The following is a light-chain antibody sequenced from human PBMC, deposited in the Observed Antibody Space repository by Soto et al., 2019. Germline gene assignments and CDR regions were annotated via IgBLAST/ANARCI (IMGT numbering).Light chain of an antibody. CDR3: QQLNSYPRT. J-gene: IGKJ2*02. CDR1: QGMNSF. CDR2: AAS. Sequence: DIQLTQSPSFLSASVGDRVTITCRASQGMNSFLDWFQQKPGKAPKLLIYAASALQSGVPSRFSGSGSGTEFTLTISSLQPEDFATYYCQQLNSYPRTFGQGTKLEIK. V-gene: IGKV1-9*01.